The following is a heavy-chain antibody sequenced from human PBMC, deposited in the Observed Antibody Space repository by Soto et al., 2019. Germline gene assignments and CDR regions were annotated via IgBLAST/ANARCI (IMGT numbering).Heavy chain of an antibody. CDR2: MNPNSGNT. J-gene: IGHJ6*02. D-gene: IGHD3-3*01. CDR1: GYTFTSYD. V-gene: IGHV1-8*01. CDR3: ARGDYDFWSGLPYYYYYGMDV. Sequence: EASVKVSCKASGYTFTSYDINWVRQATGQGLEWMGWMNPNSGNTGYAQKFQGRVTMTRNTSISTAYMELSSLRSEDTAVYYCARGDYDFWSGLPYYYYYGMDVWGQGTTVTVSS.